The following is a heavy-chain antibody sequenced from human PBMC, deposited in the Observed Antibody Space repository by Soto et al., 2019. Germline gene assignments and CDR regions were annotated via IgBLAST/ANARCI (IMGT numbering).Heavy chain of an antibody. CDR2: IIPMFGTA. J-gene: IGHJ4*02. V-gene: IGHV1-69*12. D-gene: IGHD5-18*01. Sequence: QVQLVQSGAEVKKPESSVKVSCKAPGGTFSTYAISWVRQAPGQGLEWMGGIIPMFGTANYAQRFQDRVTITGDESTNTVYMELSSLRSEDTAVYFRASGIQLWLRRINNGYSGWGQGTLVTVSS. CDR3: ASGIQLWLRRINNGYSG. CDR1: GGTFSTYA.